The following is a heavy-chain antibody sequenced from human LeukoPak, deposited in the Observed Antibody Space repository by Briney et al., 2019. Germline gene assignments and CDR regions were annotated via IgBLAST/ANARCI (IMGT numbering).Heavy chain of an antibody. Sequence: PSETLSLTCTVSGGSIRSYYWSWIRQPPGKGLEWIGYIYYGGGTNYNPSLNSRATISVDTSKNQFSLKLSSVTAADTAVYYCASQLWSGQFSGAFDIWGQGTMVTVSS. D-gene: IGHD3-3*01. CDR1: GGSIRSYY. CDR2: IYYGGGT. V-gene: IGHV4-59*01. CDR3: ASQLWSGQFSGAFDI. J-gene: IGHJ3*02.